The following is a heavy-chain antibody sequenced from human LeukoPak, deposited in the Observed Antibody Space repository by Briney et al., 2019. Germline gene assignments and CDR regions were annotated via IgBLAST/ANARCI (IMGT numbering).Heavy chain of an antibody. CDR2: ISWNSGSI. J-gene: IGHJ4*02. CDR1: GFTFSSYW. Sequence: AGGSPRLSCAASGFTFSSYWMHWVRQAPGKGLEWVSGISWNSGSIGYADSVKGRFTISRDNAKNSLYMQMNSLRAEDMALYYCAKAGGYSSSSLAFFDYWGQGTLVTVSS. CDR3: AKAGGYSSSSLAFFDY. D-gene: IGHD6-6*01. V-gene: IGHV3-9*03.